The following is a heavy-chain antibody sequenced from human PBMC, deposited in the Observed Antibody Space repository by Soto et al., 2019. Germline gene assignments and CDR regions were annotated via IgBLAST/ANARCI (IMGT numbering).Heavy chain of an antibody. CDR2: IYYSGST. D-gene: IGHD6-19*01. J-gene: IGHJ4*02. Sequence: SETLAFTCTVSGGSVSSGSYYWSWIRQPPGKGLEWIGYIYYSGSTNYNPSLKSRFTISVDTSKNQFSLKLSSVTAADTAVYYCARDAPAYSCGWNKRFDYWGQGTLVTVSS. V-gene: IGHV4-61*01. CDR1: GGSVSSGSYY. CDR3: ARDAPAYSCGWNKRFDY.